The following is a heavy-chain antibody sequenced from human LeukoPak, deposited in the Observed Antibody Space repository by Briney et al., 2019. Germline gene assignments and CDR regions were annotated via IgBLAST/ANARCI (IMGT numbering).Heavy chain of an antibody. CDR2: INPNSGGT. D-gene: IGHD3-9*01. CDR3: ARVGMYYDILTGYGY. Sequence: ASVKVSCKASGYSFIGYYVHWVRQAPGQGPEWMGWINPNSGGTNYAQKFQGRVTLTTDTSINTAYMELSRLTSDDTAVYYCARVGMYYDILTGYGYWGQGTLVTVSS. J-gene: IGHJ4*02. V-gene: IGHV1-2*02. CDR1: GYSFIGYY.